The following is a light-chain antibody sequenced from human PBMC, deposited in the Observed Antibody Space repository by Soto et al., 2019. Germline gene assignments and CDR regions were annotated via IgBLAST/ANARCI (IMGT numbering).Light chain of an antibody. CDR3: AAWDDSLNGPYVV. CDR2: SNN. J-gene: IGLJ2*01. CDR1: SSNIGSNT. Sequence: QSVLTQPPSASGTPGQRVTIACSGSSSNIGSNTVNWYQQLPGTAAKLLIYSNNQRPSGFPDRFSGSKSGTSASLAISGLQSEDEADYYCAAWDDSLNGPYVVFGGGTKLTVL. V-gene: IGLV1-44*01.